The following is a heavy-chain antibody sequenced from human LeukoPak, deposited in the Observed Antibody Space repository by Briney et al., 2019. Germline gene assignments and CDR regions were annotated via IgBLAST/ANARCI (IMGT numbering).Heavy chain of an antibody. CDR3: ARDCSGGSCYGAFDI. V-gene: IGHV4-30-4*01. J-gene: IGHJ3*02. CDR1: GASIRSGDYY. D-gene: IGHD2-15*01. CDR2: IYDSGST. Sequence: SETLSLTCTVSGASIRSGDYYWSWIRQPPGKGLEWIGYIYDSGSTYYNPSLKSRITISVNTSENRFSLKLSSVTATDTAVYYCARDCSGGSCYGAFDIWGQGTMVTVSS.